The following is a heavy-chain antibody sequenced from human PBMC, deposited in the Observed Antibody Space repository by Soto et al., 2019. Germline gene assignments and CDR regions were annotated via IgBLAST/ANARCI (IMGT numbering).Heavy chain of an antibody. CDR3: ARDQRGGSFDY. Sequence: GASVKVSCKASGGTFSSYAISWVRQAPGQGLEWMGGIIPIFGTANYAQKFQGRVTITADKSTSTAYMELSSLRSEDTAVYYCARDQRGGSFDYWGQGTLVTVSS. CDR1: GGTFSSYA. J-gene: IGHJ4*02. D-gene: IGHD3-16*01. V-gene: IGHV1-69*06. CDR2: IIPIFGTA.